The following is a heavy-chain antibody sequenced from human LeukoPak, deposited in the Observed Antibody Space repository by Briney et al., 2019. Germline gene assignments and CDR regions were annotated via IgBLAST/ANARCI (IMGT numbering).Heavy chain of an antibody. J-gene: IGHJ6*03. V-gene: IGHV4-59*10. Sequence: SETLSLTCAVYGGSFSDYYWSWIRQPAGKGLEWIGRIYTSGSTNYNPSLKSRVTISVDTSKNQFSLKLSSVTAADTAVYYCARLYDSSGPYYYYYMDVWGKGTTVTVSS. D-gene: IGHD3-22*01. CDR1: GGSFSDYY. CDR2: IYTSGST. CDR3: ARLYDSSGPYYYYYMDV.